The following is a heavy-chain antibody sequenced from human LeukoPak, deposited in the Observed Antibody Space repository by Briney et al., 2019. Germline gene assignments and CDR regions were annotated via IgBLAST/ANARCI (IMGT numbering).Heavy chain of an antibody. CDR1: GGSISTYY. Sequence: SETLSLTCTLSGGSISTYYWSWIRQPAGKGLEWIGRIYTSGSTNYNPSLKSRVTMSVDTSKNQFSLKLSSVTAADTAVYYCARALGPHCSGGSCYKSIDAFDIWGQGTMVTVSS. CDR2: IYTSGST. CDR3: ARALGPHCSGGSCYKSIDAFDI. J-gene: IGHJ3*02. D-gene: IGHD2-15*01. V-gene: IGHV4-4*07.